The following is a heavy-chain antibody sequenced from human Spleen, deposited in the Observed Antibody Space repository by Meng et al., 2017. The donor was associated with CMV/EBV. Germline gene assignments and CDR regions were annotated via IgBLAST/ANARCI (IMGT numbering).Heavy chain of an antibody. CDR1: GGSISSYF. CDR3: ARGGDFWT. J-gene: IGHJ4*02. CDR2: ICYSGVT. Sequence: SETLSLTCTISGGSISSYFWSWIRQPPGKGLEWIGYICYSGVTKYNPPLKSRVTISVDTSKNQFSLKLSSVTAADTAVYYCARGGDFWTWGQGRLVTVSS. V-gene: IGHV4-59*01. D-gene: IGHD3/OR15-3a*01.